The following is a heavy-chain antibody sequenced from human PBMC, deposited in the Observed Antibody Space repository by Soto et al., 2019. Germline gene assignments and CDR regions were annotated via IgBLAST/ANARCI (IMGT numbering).Heavy chain of an antibody. CDR2: IAPVFPSV. Sequence: QVQLVQSGAEVKRPGSSVKVSCKASGGAFNNYAIYWVRQAPGQGLEWLGTIAPVFPSVYYAPRFQGRLTITADGSTDTDYLMLTSLTSEDTAVYYCAREMPSTAAAYFYYVLNVWGQGTSVTVSS. J-gene: IGHJ6*02. CDR1: GGAFNNYA. D-gene: IGHD6-13*01. V-gene: IGHV1-69*18. CDR3: AREMPSTAAAYFYYVLNV.